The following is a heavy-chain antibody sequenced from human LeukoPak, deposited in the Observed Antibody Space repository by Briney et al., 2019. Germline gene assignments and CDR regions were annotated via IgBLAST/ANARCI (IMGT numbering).Heavy chain of an antibody. V-gene: IGHV3-66*01. J-gene: IGHJ5*02. CDR2: LYSGGNT. CDR3: SRGGYGDYNNWFDP. D-gene: IGHD4-17*01. CDR1: GFTVSSNY. Sequence: GGSLRLSCAASGFTVSSNYMTWVRQAPGEGLEWVSVLYSGGNTYYPDSVKGRFTISRDNAKNSLYLQMNSLRAEDTAVYYCSRGGYGDYNNWFDPWGQGTLVIVSS.